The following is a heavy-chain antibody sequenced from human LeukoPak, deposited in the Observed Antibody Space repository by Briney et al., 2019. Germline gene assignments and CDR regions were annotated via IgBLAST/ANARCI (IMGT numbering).Heavy chain of an antibody. J-gene: IGHJ4*02. Sequence: GESLKISCKGSGYSFTSYWISWVRQMPGKGLEWMGRIDPSDSYTNYSPSFQGHVTISADKSISTAYLQWSSLKASDTAMYYCARTPHPQYYYDSSGYYYHFDYWGQGTLVTVSS. V-gene: IGHV5-10-1*01. CDR1: GYSFTSYW. CDR3: ARTPHPQYYYDSSGYYYHFDY. CDR2: IDPSDSYT. D-gene: IGHD3-22*01.